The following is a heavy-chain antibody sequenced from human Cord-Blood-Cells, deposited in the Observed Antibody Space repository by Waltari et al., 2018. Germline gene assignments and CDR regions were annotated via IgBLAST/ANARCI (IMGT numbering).Heavy chain of an antibody. J-gene: IGHJ5*02. D-gene: IGHD4-4*01. CDR2: INSDGIST. V-gene: IGHV3-74*01. CDR3: ARDLYRTDWFDP. Sequence: EVQLVESGGGLVQPGGSLRLSCAASGFTFSSYWMHWVRQAPGKGLVWVSPINSDGISTSYADSVKGRFTIARDNAKNTLYLQMNSLRAEDTAVYYCARDLYRTDWFDPWGQGTLVTVSS. CDR1: GFTFSSYW.